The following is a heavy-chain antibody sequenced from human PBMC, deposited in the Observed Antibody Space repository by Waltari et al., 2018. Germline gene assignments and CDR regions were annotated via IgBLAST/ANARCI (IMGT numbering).Heavy chain of an antibody. CDR2: IYSDGST. CDR3: AKVDNVGLNNY. V-gene: IGHV3-53*01. J-gene: IGHJ4*02. CDR1: GFTVGNNF. D-gene: IGHD1-1*01. Sequence: EVQLMESGGDLIQPGGSLRLSCAASGFTVGNNFMGWVRQAQGKGLELVSVIYSDGSTNYRYSWRGRFTISRDSSKNTLYLEMNSLRAEDTAVYYCAKVDNVGLNNYWGQGTLVTVSS.